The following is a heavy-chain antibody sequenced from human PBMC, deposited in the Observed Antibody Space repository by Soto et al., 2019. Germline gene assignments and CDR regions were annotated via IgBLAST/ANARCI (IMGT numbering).Heavy chain of an antibody. CDR3: ARVGTAAVGMDV. V-gene: IGHV4-39*07. CDR2: IYYSGST. CDR1: GGSISSSSYY. Sequence: PSETLSLTCTVSGGSISSSSYYWGWIRQPPGKGLEWIGSIYYSGSTYYNPSLKSRVTISVDTSKNQFSLKLSSVTAADTAVYYCARVGTAAVGMDVWGQGTTVTVSS. J-gene: IGHJ6*02. D-gene: IGHD6-13*01.